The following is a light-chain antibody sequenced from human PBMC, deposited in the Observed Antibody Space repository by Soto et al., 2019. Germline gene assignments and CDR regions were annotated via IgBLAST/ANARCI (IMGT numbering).Light chain of an antibody. J-gene: IGKJ5*01. CDR2: GAS. Sequence: EIFLTQSPGTLSLSQWERPTLSWRTSQRPTSNYLAWYQQKRGQAPRLLISGASSRATGIPDRFSGSGSATDFTLTISRLEPEDFALYYCQHYGRSPITFGQGTLLEV. V-gene: IGKV3-20*01. CDR3: QHYGRSPIT. CDR1: QRPTSNY.